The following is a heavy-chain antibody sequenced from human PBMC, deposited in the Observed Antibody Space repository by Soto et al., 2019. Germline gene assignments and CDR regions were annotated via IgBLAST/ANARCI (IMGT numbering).Heavy chain of an antibody. CDR2: LSGTGCST. D-gene: IGHD1-26*01. CDR3: ETGVSFSPAFSFDS. CDR1: GFSFRTSFSSYA. Sequence: EVELLESGGGFAQPGGSLRVSCAASGFSFRTSFSSYAMAWIRRAPGRGLEWVSGLSGTGCSTFYAASVRGRFTISRDNSTNTLYLEMNSLRADDTAVYYGETGVSFSPAFSFDSWGQGTLVSVSS. J-gene: IGHJ4*02. V-gene: IGHV3-23*01.